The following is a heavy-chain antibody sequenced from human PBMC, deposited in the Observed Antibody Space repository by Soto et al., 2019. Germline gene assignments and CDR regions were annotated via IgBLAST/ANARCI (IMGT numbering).Heavy chain of an antibody. CDR3: ARDKDRPQLGGNYYYFMDV. CDR2: IMPIFRTA. Sequence: SVKVSCKASGGSFSTAAISWVRQAPGQGLEWMGGIMPIFRTADYTQKFQGRVTITADESTSTAYLELRSLSSEDTAIYYCARDKDRPQLGGNYYYFMDVWGQ. D-gene: IGHD3-3*02. J-gene: IGHJ6*02. CDR1: GGSFSTAA. V-gene: IGHV1-69*13.